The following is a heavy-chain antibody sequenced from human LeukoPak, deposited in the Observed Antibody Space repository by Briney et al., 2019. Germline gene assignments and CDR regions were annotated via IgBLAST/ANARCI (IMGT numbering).Heavy chain of an antibody. J-gene: IGHJ6*02. CDR3: ARDRHYYYYYGMDV. Sequence: ASVTVSCKASGYTFTNYYMHWVRQAPGQGLEWMGIINPIGGSTDYAQKFQGRVTLTRDTSTSTVYMELSSLRSEDTAVYYCARDRHYYYYYGMDVWGQGTTVTVSS. V-gene: IGHV1-46*01. CDR1: GYTFTNYY. CDR2: INPIGGST.